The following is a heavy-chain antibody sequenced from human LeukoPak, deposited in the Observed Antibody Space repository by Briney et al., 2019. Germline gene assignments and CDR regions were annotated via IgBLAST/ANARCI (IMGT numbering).Heavy chain of an antibody. CDR1: GYTFTGYY. J-gene: IGHJ4*02. V-gene: IGHV1-2*02. D-gene: IGHD4-23*01. CDR3: ARDTSGGKVVDY. CDR2: INPNSGGT. Sequence: ASVKVSCMASGYTFTGYYMHWVRQAPGQGLEWMGWINPNSGGTNYAQKFQGRVTMTRDTSISTAYMELSRLRSDDTAVYYCARDTSGGKVVDYWGQGTLVTVSS.